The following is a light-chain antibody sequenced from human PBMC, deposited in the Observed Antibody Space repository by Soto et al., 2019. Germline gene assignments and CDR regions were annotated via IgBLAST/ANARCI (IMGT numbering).Light chain of an antibody. V-gene: IGLV2-14*01. CDR2: EVS. CDR1: SSDVGIYDF. Sequence: QSALTHPASVSGTPGQSITISCTGSSSDVGIYDFVSWYQHHPGRAPKLIVSEVSHRPSGVSNRFSGSKSGNTASLTISGLQSEDEADYYCISYTSDDVRYVFGTGTKLTVL. CDR3: ISYTSDDVRYV. J-gene: IGLJ1*01.